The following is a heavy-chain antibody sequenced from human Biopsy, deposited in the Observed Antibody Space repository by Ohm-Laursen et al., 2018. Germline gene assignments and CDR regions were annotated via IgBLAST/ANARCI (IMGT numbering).Heavy chain of an antibody. CDR2: ISHTGYT. Sequence: GTLSLTCTVSGGSFTGHYWTWIRQPPGKGLEWIGHISHTGYTSYKSSLKSRVTISLDTSRKHFSLRLTSLAAADTAVYYCARGSNEYGGLYFPHWGQGTLVTVS. D-gene: IGHD4-23*01. CDR3: ARGSNEYGGLYFPH. J-gene: IGHJ1*01. V-gene: IGHV4-59*11. CDR1: GGSFTGHY.